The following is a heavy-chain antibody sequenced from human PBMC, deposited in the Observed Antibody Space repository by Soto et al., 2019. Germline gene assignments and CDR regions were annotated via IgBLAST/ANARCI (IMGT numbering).Heavy chain of an antibody. CDR1: GFTFNTHA. CDR2: FSGSGGNI. D-gene: IGHD3-10*01. CDR3: AKDPPWTVGPLAMDV. Sequence: PGRSLRLCCVASGFTFNTHAMSWVRQSPGKGLEWVSTFSGSGGNIYYAEAVKGRLTISRDDSKNTLYLQMNSLRVEDTAVYYCAKDPPWTVGPLAMDVWGQGTTVTVSS. J-gene: IGHJ6*02. V-gene: IGHV3-23*01.